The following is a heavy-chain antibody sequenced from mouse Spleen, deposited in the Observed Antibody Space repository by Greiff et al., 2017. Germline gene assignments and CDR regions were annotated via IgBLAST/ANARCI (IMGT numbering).Heavy chain of an antibody. J-gene: IGHJ2*01. Sequence: EVMLVESGGDLVKPGGSLKLSCAASGFTFSSYGMSWVRQTPDKRLEWVATISSGGSYTYYPDSVKGRFTISRDNAKNTLYLQMSSLKSEDTAMYYCARHDSSGYGYWGQGTTLTVSS. CDR1: GFTFSSYG. D-gene: IGHD3-2*02. CDR3: ARHDSSGYGY. V-gene: IGHV5-6*01. CDR2: ISSGGSYT.